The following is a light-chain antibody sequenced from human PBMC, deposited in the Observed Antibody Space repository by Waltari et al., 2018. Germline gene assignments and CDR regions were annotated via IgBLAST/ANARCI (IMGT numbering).Light chain of an antibody. CDR1: LSVLYSPNNKNY. CDR3: QQYHTTPYT. V-gene: IGKV4-1*01. J-gene: IGKJ2*01. CDR2: WSF. Sequence: DIVMTQSPDSLAVSLGERATINCKSSLSVLYSPNNKNYLAWYKHKPGQPPKFLLYWSFTREAGVPDRFSGSGSGTDFTLTINSLQAEDVAVYYCQQYHTTPYTFGQGTKLEIK.